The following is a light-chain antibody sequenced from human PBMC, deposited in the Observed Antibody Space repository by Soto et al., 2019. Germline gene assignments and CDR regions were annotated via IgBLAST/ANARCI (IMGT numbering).Light chain of an antibody. V-gene: IGKV1-39*01. CDR2: AAS. CDR1: QSISSY. J-gene: IGKJ5*01. CDR3: HQSYITPPIT. Sequence: DIQVTQSPSSLSASVGDRVTITCRASQSISSYLNWYQQKPGKAPKLLIYAASSLQSGVPSRFSGSGSGTDFTLTISSLQPEDFATYYCHQSYITPPITFGQGTRLEIK.